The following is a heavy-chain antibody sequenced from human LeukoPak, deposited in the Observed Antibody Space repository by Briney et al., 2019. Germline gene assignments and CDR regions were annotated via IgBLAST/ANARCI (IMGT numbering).Heavy chain of an antibody. Sequence: ASVKVSCKASGYTFTSYAMNWVRQAPGQGLEWMGWINTNTGNPTYAQGFTGRFVFSLDTSVSTAYLQISSLKAEDTAVYYCAYCSLVGGGSCYFAYWGQGTLVTVSS. D-gene: IGHD2-15*01. J-gene: IGHJ4*02. V-gene: IGHV7-4-1*02. CDR1: GYTFTSYA. CDR2: INTNTGNP. CDR3: AYCSLVGGGSCYFAY.